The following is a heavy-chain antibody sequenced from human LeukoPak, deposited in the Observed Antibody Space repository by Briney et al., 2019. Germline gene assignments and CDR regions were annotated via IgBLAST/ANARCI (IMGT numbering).Heavy chain of an antibody. Sequence: SETLSLTCTVSGGSISSSSYYWGWIRQPPAKGLEWIGSIYYSGSTYYNPSLKSRVTISVDTSKNQFSLKLSSVTAADTAVYYCARTDHDYGDYGDYYYYMDVWGKGTTVTVSS. V-gene: IGHV4-39*01. J-gene: IGHJ6*03. CDR1: GGSISSSSYY. CDR3: ARTDHDYGDYGDYYYYMDV. CDR2: IYYSGST. D-gene: IGHD4-17*01.